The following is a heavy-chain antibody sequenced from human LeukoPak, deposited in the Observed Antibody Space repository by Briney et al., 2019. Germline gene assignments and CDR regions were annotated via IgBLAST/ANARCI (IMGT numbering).Heavy chain of an antibody. CDR1: GLTASDHY. Sequence: SGGSLRLSCAVSGLTASDHYMDWFRQAPGKGLEWVGRTRNRANGYTTKYAASVEGRFSISRDVSKNSFYLQMNSLKTEDTAVYYCARSGFCGAGTCYSDYFDLWGQGTRVTVSS. V-gene: IGHV3-72*01. CDR2: TRNRANGYTT. J-gene: IGHJ4*02. D-gene: IGHD2-15*01. CDR3: ARSGFCGAGTCYSDYFDL.